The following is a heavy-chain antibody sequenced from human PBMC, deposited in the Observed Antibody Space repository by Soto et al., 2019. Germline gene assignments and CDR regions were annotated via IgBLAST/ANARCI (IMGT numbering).Heavy chain of an antibody. Sequence: ASVKVSCKASGGTFSSYAISWVRQAPGQGLEWMGGIIPIFGTANYAQKFQGRVTITADESTSTAYMELSSLRSEDTAVYYCARVILAARAGVGYYYYGMDVWGQGTTVTVSS. CDR2: IIPIFGTA. D-gene: IGHD6-6*01. V-gene: IGHV1-69*13. J-gene: IGHJ6*02. CDR3: ARVILAARAGVGYYYYGMDV. CDR1: GGTFSSYA.